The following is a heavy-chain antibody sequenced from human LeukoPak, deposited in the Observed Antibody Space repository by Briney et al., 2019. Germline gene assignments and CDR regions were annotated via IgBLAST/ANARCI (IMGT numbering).Heavy chain of an antibody. CDR3: TREATGYSWFDP. V-gene: IGHV1-18*01. D-gene: IGHD3-9*01. J-gene: IGHJ5*02. CDR1: GYTFTSYG. CDR2: VSGYNGNT. Sequence: ASVKVSCKASGYTFTSYGISWVRQAPGQGLEWMGWVSGYNGNTNYAQKFQGRVTMTTDTSTNTAYMELRSLRSDDTAVYYCTREATGYSWFDPWGQGTLVTVSS.